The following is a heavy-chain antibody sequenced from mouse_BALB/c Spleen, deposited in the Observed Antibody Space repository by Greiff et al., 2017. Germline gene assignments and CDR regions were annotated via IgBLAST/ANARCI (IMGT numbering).Heavy chain of an antibody. CDR3: ARGDYGYFDY. D-gene: IGHD1-1*01. CDR1: GYTFTSYW. Sequence: QVHVKQSGAELAKPGASVKMSCKASGYTFTSYWMHWVKQRPGQGLEWIGYINPSTGYTEYNQKFKDKATLTADKSSSTAYMQLSSLTSEDSAVYYCARGDYGYFDYWGQGTTLTVSS. V-gene: IGHV1-7*01. CDR2: INPSTGYT. J-gene: IGHJ2*01.